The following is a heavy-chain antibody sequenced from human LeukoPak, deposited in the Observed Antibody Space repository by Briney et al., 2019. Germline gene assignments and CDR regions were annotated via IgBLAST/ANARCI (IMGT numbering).Heavy chain of an antibody. CDR1: GFTFDDYA. CDR2: ISWNSGSI. Sequence: GGSLRLSCAASGFTFDDYAMHRVRQAPGKGLEWVSGISWNSGSIGYADSVKGRFTISRDNAKNSLYLQMNGLRAEDTALYYCAKTGIMITFGGVIADWGQGTLVTVSS. CDR3: AKTGIMITFGGVIAD. D-gene: IGHD3-16*01. V-gene: IGHV3-9*01. J-gene: IGHJ4*02.